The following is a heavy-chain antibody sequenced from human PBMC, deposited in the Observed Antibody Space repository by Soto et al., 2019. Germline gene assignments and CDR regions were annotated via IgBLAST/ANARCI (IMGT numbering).Heavy chain of an antibody. D-gene: IGHD7-27*01. J-gene: IGHJ3*02. V-gene: IGHV3-21*01. CDR1: GFTFSNAW. CDR3: ASTGARNTAFDI. Sequence: GGSLRLSCAASGFTFSNAWMSWVRQAPGKGLEWVSSISSSSSYIYYADSVKGRFTISRDNAKNSLYLQMNSLRAEDTAVYYCASTGARNTAFDIWGQGTMVTVSS. CDR2: ISSSSSYI.